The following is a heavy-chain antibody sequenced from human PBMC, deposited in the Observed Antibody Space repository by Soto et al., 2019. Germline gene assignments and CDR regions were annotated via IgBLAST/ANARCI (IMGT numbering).Heavy chain of an antibody. D-gene: IGHD3-10*01. J-gene: IGHJ4*02. Sequence: QVTLKESGPVLVKPTETLTLTCTVSGFSLSNARMGVSWIRQPPGKALEWLAHIFSNDEKSYSTSLKNRLTISKDTSKSQVVLTMTNMDPVDTATYYCARNDGSGTFDYWGQGTLVTVSS. CDR1: GFSLSNARMG. V-gene: IGHV2-26*01. CDR2: IFSNDEK. CDR3: ARNDGSGTFDY.